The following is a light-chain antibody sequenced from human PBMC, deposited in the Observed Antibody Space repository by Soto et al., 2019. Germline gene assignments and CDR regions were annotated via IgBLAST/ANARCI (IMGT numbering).Light chain of an antibody. CDR1: QTISSW. Sequence: DIQMTQSPSTLSGSVGDRVTITCRASQTISSWLAWYQQKPGKAPKLLIYKASTLKSGVPSRFSGSGSGTEFTLTVRSLQPDDFATNYCQHSDSYSDAFGQAAQVEL. CDR2: KAS. CDR3: QHSDSYSDA. V-gene: IGKV1-5*03. J-gene: IGKJ1*01.